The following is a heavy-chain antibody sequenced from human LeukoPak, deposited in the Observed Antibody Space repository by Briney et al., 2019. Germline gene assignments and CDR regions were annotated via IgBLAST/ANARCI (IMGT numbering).Heavy chain of an antibody. D-gene: IGHD6-13*01. CDR1: GGTFSSYA. Sequence: SVKVSCKASGGTFSSYAISWVRQAPGQGLEWMGGIIPIFGTANYAQKFRGRVTITADESTSTVYMELSSLRSEDTAVYYCARDPSRIAAADSNGMDVWGQGTTVTVSS. CDR3: ARDPSRIAAADSNGMDV. V-gene: IGHV1-69*13. CDR2: IIPIFGTA. J-gene: IGHJ6*02.